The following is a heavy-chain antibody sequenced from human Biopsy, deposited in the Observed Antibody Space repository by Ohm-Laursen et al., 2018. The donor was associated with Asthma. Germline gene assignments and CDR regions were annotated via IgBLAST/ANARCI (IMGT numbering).Heavy chain of an antibody. J-gene: IGHJ6*02. D-gene: IGHD2-15*01. V-gene: IGHV3-11*01. CDR1: MSASDYY. CDR2: IGIKGTSI. Sequence: SLRLSCAAGMSASDYYMTWLRQSPGKGLEWLSHIGIKGTSIYYADSVKGRFTISRDNAKNSLFLQMNGLRADDTAVYFCAGGRYCSGASCLYGMDVWGQGTTVSVSS. CDR3: AGGRYCSGASCLYGMDV.